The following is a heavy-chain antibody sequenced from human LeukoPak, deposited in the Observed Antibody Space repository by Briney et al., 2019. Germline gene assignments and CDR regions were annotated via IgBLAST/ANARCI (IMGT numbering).Heavy chain of an antibody. D-gene: IGHD5-18*01. CDR1: GFTFSSYA. J-gene: IGHJ4*02. CDR3: ASDVDTVSLFDY. CDR2: ISGSGGST. V-gene: IGHV3-23*01. Sequence: GGSLRLSCAASGFTFSSYAMSWVRQAPGKGLEWVSAISGSGGSTYYAGSVKGRFTISRDNSKNTLYLQMNSLRAEDTAVYYCASDVDTVSLFDYWGQGTLVTVSS.